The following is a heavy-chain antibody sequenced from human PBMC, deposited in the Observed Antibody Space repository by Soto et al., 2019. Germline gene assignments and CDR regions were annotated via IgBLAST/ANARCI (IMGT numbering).Heavy chain of an antibody. D-gene: IGHD4-17*01. V-gene: IGHV1-58*01. CDR2: IVVGSGDT. J-gene: IGHJ6*02. Sequence: ASVKVSCKASGFTFTSSAVKWVLQARGQRVEWIGWIVVGSGDTNYAQKFQERVTITRDMSTSTAYMELSSLRSEDTAVYYCAADYGDYSNYYYYYGMDVWGQATTVTVSS. CDR3: AADYGDYSNYYYYYGMDV. CDR1: GFTFTSSA.